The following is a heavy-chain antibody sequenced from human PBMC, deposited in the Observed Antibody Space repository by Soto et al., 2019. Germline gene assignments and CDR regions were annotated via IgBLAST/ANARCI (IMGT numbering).Heavy chain of an antibody. CDR3: ARHRVGAILAPEEWDQLWFDP. CDR1: GYSFTSYW. CDR2: IYPGDSDT. D-gene: IGHD1-26*01. Sequence: LGESLKISCKGSGYSFTSYWIGWVRQMPGKGLEWMGIIYPGDSDTRYSPSFQGQVTISADKSISTAYLQWSSLKASDTAMYYCARHRVGAILAPEEWDQLWFDPWGQGTLVTVSS. J-gene: IGHJ5*02. V-gene: IGHV5-51*01.